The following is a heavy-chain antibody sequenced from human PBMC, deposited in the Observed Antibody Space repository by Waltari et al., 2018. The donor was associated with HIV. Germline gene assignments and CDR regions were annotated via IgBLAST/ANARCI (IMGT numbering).Heavy chain of an antibody. Sequence: VESGGTLVQPGGSLKISCTASGLMFGSHWMHWVRRSPGKGLVWFSRFNNYVSVRKDGDAVADRFTSSRDHSNKILFLDMKNLGVEDSGAYYCVRDVSVEHYGVYYSGLDVWGQGTTVTV. D-gene: IGHD1-1*01. CDR3: VRDVSVEHYGVYYSGLDV. CDR1: GLMFGSHW. V-gene: IGHV3-74*01. CDR2: FNNYVSVR. J-gene: IGHJ6*02.